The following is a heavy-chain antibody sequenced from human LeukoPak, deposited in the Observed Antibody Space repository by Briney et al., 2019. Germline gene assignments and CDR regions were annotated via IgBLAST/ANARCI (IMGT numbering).Heavy chain of an antibody. Sequence: HPGGSLRLSCAASGFTFSRHWMSWVRQAPGKGLEWVANIKQDGSEKYYVDSVKGRFTISRDNAKNSLDLQMNSLRAEDTAVYYCAREPGGGDYYGSGDIYFDYWGQGTLVTVS. J-gene: IGHJ4*02. V-gene: IGHV3-7*01. D-gene: IGHD3-10*01. CDR2: IKQDGSEK. CDR3: AREPGGGDYYGSGDIYFDY. CDR1: GFTFSRHW.